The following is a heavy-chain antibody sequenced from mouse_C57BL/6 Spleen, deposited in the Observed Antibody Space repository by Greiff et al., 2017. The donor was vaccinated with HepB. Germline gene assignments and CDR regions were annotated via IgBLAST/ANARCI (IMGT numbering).Heavy chain of an antibody. Sequence: VKLMESGPGLVAPSQSLSITCTVSGFSLTSYAISWVRQPPGKGLEWLGVIWTGGGTNYNSALKSRLSISKDNSKSQVFLKMNSLQTDDTARYYCARTLDSSSYGWYFDVWGTGTTVTVSS. CDR1: GFSLTSYA. CDR3: ARTLDSSSYGWYFDV. J-gene: IGHJ1*03. V-gene: IGHV2-9-1*01. D-gene: IGHD1-1*01. CDR2: IWTGGGT.